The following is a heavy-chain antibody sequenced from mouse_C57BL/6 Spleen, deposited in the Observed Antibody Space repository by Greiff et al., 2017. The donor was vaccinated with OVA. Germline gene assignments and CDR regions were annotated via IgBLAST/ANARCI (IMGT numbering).Heavy chain of an antibody. CDR2: IDPSDSET. V-gene: IGHV1-52*01. CDR3: ARGELRSYDDYAMDD. CDR1: GYTFTSYW. J-gene: IGHJ4*01. D-gene: IGHD1-1*01. Sequence: QVQLQQPGAELVRPGSSVKLSCKASGYTFTSYWMHWVKQRPIQGLEWIGNIDPSDSETHYNQKFKDKATLTVDKSSSTAYMQLSSLTSEDSAVYDCARGELRSYDDYAMDDWGQGTSVTVSS.